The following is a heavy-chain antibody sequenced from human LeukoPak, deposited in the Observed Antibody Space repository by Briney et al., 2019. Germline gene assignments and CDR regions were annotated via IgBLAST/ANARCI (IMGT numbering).Heavy chain of an antibody. CDR2: VYHSGSA. CDR3: AVGPHSGQFAFDI. CDR1: GYSISRGSY. V-gene: IGHV4-38-2*01. D-gene: IGHD3-16*01. J-gene: IGHJ3*02. Sequence: KPSETLSLTCAVSGYSISRGSYWGWIRQPPGKGLEWIGSVYHSGSAYYNPSLKSRVTISVDTSKNQFSLKLTSVTAADTAVYYCAVGPHSGQFAFDIWGQGTMVTVSS.